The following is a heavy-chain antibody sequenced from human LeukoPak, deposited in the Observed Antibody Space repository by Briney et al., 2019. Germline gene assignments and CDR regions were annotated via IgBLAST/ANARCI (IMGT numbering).Heavy chain of an antibody. V-gene: IGHV4-59*08. Sequence: SETLSLTCTVSGGSISNYYWSWIRQPPGKGLEWIGYISYSGSTNYNASLMSRVTMSVDMSKNQFSLRLSSVTAADTAVYYCAGHQGDTTYDYGGQGILVTVSS. D-gene: IGHD1-26*01. CDR3: AGHQGDTTYDY. J-gene: IGHJ4*02. CDR2: ISYSGST. CDR1: GGSISNYY.